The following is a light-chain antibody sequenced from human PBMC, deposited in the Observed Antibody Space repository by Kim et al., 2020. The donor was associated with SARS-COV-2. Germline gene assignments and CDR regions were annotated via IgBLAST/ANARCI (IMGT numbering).Light chain of an antibody. CDR3: QSYDSSLSGPYV. V-gene: IGLV1-40*01. J-gene: IGLJ1*01. Sequence: VTTACTGSSSNIGAGYDVHWYQQLPATAPKLLIYGNNNRPSGVPDRFSGSKSGTSASLAITGLQAEDEADYYCQSYDSSLSGPYVFGTGTKVTVL. CDR2: GNN. CDR1: SSNIGAGYD.